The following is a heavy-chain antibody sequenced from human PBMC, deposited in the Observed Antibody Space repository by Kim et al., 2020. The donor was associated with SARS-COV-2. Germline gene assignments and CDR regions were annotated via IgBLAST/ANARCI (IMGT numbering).Heavy chain of an antibody. CDR1: GGSISSGGYY. J-gene: IGHJ5*02. CDR3: ARGPSPFFDP. V-gene: IGHV4-31*03. CDR2: IYYSGST. Sequence: SETLSLTCTVSGGSISSGGYYWSWIRQHPGKGLEWIGYIYYSGSTYYNPSLKSRVTISVDTSKNQFSLKLSSVTAADTAVYYCARGPSPFFDPWGQGTLVTVSS. D-gene: IGHD3-16*01.